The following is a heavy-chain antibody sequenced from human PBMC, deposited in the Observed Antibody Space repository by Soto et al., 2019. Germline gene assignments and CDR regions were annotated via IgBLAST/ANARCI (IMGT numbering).Heavy chain of an antibody. CDR1: GNSISRHY. D-gene: IGHD3-22*01. Sequence: PSETLSLTCRVSGNSISRHYWSWIRQPPGRELEWIGYIHYSGNTNYNPSLKRRVTTSIDTSKNPFSLELSSVTAPDTAVYYCARGGSLYESTGYYLEDYWGQGTLVTVSS. J-gene: IGHJ4*02. CDR3: ARGGSLYESTGYYLEDY. CDR2: IHYSGNT. V-gene: IGHV4-59*11.